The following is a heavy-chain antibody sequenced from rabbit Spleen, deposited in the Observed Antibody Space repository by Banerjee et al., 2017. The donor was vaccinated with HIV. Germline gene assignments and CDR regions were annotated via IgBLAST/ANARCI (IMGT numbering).Heavy chain of an antibody. CDR3: ARDTGSSFSSYGMDL. J-gene: IGHJ6*01. Sequence: QEQLVESGGGLVKPEGSLTLTCKASGFDFSSNRICWVRQAPGKGFEWIACIDTNDGDTDYANWLKGRFTISKTSSTTVTLQMTSLTAADTVTYFCARDTGSSFSSYGMDLWGQGTLV. CDR2: IDTNDGDT. V-gene: IGHV1S45*01. D-gene: IGHD8-1*01. CDR1: GFDFSSNR.